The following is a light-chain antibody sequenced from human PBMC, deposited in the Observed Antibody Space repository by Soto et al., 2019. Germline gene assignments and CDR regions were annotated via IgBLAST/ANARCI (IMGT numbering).Light chain of an antibody. CDR1: SSNIGAGYD. CDR2: GKN. V-gene: IGLV1-40*01. CDR3: QSSDSSLSGWV. J-gene: IGLJ3*02. Sequence: QAVVTQPPSVSGAPGQRVTISCTGSSSNIGAGYDVHWYQQVPGRAPKLLIYGKNHRPSGVPGRFSGSKSGTSASLAITGLQAEDEADYYCQSSDSSLSGWVFGGGTKLTVL.